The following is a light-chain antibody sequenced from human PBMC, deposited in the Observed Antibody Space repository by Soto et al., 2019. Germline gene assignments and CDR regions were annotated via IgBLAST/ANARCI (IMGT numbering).Light chain of an antibody. CDR2: SAS. V-gene: IGKV3-15*01. CDR1: QSISSE. J-gene: IGKJ2*01. CDR3: QQGHNWPLT. Sequence: EIVMTQSPATLSVPPGERATLSCRASQSISSELAWYQERPGQPPRLLIYSASTRATGVPDGFTGGRSGSDFTLTISGLQSEDFAVYYCQQGHNWPLTFGQGPRLEI.